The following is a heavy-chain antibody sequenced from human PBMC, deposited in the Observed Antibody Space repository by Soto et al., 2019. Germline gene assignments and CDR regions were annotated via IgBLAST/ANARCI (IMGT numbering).Heavy chain of an antibody. D-gene: IGHD3-10*01. CDR3: ARDLWEGGSGIAGPYYYYGMDV. CDR2: IWYDGSNK. Sequence: GGSLRLSCAASGFTFSSYGMHWVRQAPGKGLEWVAVIWYDGSNKYYADSVKGRFTISRDNSKNTLYLQMNSLRAEDTAVYYCARDLWEGGSGIAGPYYYYGMDVWGQGTTVTVSS. CDR1: GFTFSSYG. J-gene: IGHJ6*02. V-gene: IGHV3-33*01.